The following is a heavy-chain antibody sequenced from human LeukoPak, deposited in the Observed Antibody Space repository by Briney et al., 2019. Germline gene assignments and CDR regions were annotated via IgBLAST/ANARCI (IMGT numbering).Heavy chain of an antibody. CDR3: ARVGGTAMATGYMDV. CDR1: GGSISSYY. CDR2: IYTSGST. V-gene: IGHV4-4*07. D-gene: IGHD5-18*01. J-gene: IGHJ6*03. Sequence: SETLSLTCTVSGGSISSYYWSWIRQPAGKGLEWIGRIYTSGSTNYNPSLKSRVTISVDTSKNQFSLKLSSVTAADTAVYYCARVGGTAMATGYMDVWGKGTTVTVSS.